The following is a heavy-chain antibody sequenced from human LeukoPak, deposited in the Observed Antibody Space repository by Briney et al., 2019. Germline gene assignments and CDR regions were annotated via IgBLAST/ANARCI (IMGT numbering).Heavy chain of an antibody. Sequence: SETLSLTCTVSGGSISSGSYYWSWIRQPAGKGLEWIGRIYTSGSTNYNPSLKSRVTISVDTSKNQFSLKLSSVTAADTAVYYCARGAYCGGDCYSYYYYYMDVWGKGTTVTISS. V-gene: IGHV4-61*02. CDR1: GGSISSGSYY. CDR2: IYTSGST. J-gene: IGHJ6*03. CDR3: ARGAYCGGDCYSYYYYYMDV. D-gene: IGHD2-21*02.